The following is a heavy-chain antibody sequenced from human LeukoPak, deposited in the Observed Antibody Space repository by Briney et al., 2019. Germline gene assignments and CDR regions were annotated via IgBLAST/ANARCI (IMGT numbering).Heavy chain of an antibody. J-gene: IGHJ4*02. CDR1: DGSISSHY. D-gene: IGHD2-21*02. V-gene: IGHV4-59*11. CDR3: AGSSTEVVTATIN. Sequence: SETLSLTCTVSDGSISSHYWSWIRQPPGKGLEWIGYIYYSGSTNYNPSLKSRVTISVDTSKNQFSLKLSSVTAADTAVYYCAGSSTEVVTATINWGQGTLVTVSS. CDR2: IYYSGST.